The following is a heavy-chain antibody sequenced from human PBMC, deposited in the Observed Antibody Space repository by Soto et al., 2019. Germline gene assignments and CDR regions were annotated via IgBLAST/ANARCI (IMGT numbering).Heavy chain of an antibody. CDR1: GFTFSSYA. CDR2: ISGSGGST. V-gene: IGHV3-23*01. CDR3: AKEMYIWGSYRSFGAMDV. J-gene: IGHJ6*03. Sequence: GGSLRLSCAASGFTFSSYAMSWVRQAPGKGLEWVSAISGSGGSTYYADSVKGRFTISRDNSKNTLYLQMNSLRAEDTAVYYCAKEMYIWGSYRSFGAMDVWGKGTTVTVSS. D-gene: IGHD3-16*02.